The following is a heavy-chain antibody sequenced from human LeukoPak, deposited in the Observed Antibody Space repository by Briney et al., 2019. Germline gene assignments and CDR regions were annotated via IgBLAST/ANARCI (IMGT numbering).Heavy chain of an antibody. D-gene: IGHD3-16*02. CDR1: GYTFSGYQ. CDR2: INPNSGDT. Sequence: ASVTVSYKASGYTFSGYQIHWARQAPGQGLEWMGWINPNSGDTKYAQKFQGRVTMTSDTSTSTVYMELSRLSSDDTAVYSCARGAVSGTYRYLYWGQGTLVTVSS. V-gene: IGHV1-2*02. J-gene: IGHJ4*02. CDR3: ARGAVSGTYRYLY.